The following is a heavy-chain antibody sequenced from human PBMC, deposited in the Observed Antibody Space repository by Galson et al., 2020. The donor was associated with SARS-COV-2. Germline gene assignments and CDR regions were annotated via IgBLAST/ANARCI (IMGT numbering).Heavy chain of an antibody. CDR3: AYLELLRDFDY. J-gene: IGHJ4*02. V-gene: IGHV3-23*01. CDR2: ISGSGGST. Sequence: GESLKISCAASGFTFSSYAMSWVRQAPGKGLEWVSAISGSGGSTYYADSVKGRFTISRDNSKNTLYLQMNSLRAEDTAVYYCAYLELLRDFDYWGQGTLVTVSS. CDR1: GFTFSSYA. D-gene: IGHD1-26*01.